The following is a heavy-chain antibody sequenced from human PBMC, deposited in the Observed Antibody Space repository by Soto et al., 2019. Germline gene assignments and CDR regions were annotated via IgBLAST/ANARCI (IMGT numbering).Heavy chain of an antibody. D-gene: IGHD3-9*01. CDR3: ARKTNYDILTERQNPYYYYYMDV. J-gene: IGHJ6*03. CDR1: GYTFTSYD. Sequence: QVQLVQSGAEVKKPGASVKVSCKASGYTFTSYDINWVRQATGQGLEWMGWMNPNSGNTGYAQKFQGRVTMTRNTNISTAYMELSSLRSEDTAVYYCARKTNYDILTERQNPYYYYYMDVWGKGTTVTVSS. V-gene: IGHV1-8*01. CDR2: MNPNSGNT.